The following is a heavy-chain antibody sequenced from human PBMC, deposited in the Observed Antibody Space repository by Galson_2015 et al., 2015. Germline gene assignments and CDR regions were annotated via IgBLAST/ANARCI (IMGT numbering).Heavy chain of an antibody. V-gene: IGHV3-15*01. D-gene: IGHD4-17*01. CDR2: IKSKTDGGTR. Sequence: AASGFSFSYGWMRWVRQAPGKGLEWVGRIKSKTDGGTRDYAAPVKGRFTISRDDSKNTLYLQMNSLKIEDTAVYYCATNGDYDAFDIWGQGTMVTVSS. CDR1: GFSFSYGW. J-gene: IGHJ3*02. CDR3: ATNGDYDAFDI.